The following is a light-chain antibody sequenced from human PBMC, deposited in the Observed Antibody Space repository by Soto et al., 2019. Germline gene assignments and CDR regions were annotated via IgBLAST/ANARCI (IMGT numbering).Light chain of an antibody. J-gene: IGLJ2*01. CDR1: SSDIGSYNL. CDR2: EAY. Sequence: QSALTQPASVSGSPGQSITISCTGSSSDIGSYNLVSWHQKEPGKAPKLVIYEAYKRPSGVSARFSGSKSGNTASLTISGLHAEDEADYYCSSYAGSRTYVVFGGGTKLTVL. V-gene: IGLV2-23*01. CDR3: SSYAGSRTYVV.